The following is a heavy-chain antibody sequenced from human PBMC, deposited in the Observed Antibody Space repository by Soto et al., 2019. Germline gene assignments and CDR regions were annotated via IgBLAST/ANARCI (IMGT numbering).Heavy chain of an antibody. CDR1: GYDYVTYA. CDR2: ISTLNGHT. CDR3: ARRVQVCLPDYYGMDV. J-gene: IGHJ6*02. V-gene: IGHV1-18*01. D-gene: IGHD1-1*01. Sequence: QAQLVQSGAEVKKPGASVNVSCKASGYDYVTYAITWVRQRPGQGLEWMGWISTLNGHTNYAQNFQGRVTMTTDTSTRIVHLELRSLRSDDTAVYYCARRVQVCLPDYYGMDVWGQGTTVTVSS.